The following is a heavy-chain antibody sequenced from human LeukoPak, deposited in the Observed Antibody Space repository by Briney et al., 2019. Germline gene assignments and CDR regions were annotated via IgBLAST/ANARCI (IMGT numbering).Heavy chain of an antibody. D-gene: IGHD6-19*01. V-gene: IGHV3-30*18. CDR3: AKDGLAGRFDSSVPGIYDGLDV. J-gene: IGHJ6*02. CDR1: GFTFSTYG. Sequence: GGSLRLSCAASGFTFSTYGMHWVRQAPGKGLEWVAVISYAGENKYYGDSVRGRFTISGDNSKNTLYLQMNSLRREDTAMYYCAKDGLAGRFDSSVPGIYDGLDVWGQGTTVTVSS. CDR2: ISYAGENK.